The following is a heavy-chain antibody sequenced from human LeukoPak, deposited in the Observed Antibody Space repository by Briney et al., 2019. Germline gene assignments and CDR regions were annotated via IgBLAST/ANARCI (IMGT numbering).Heavy chain of an antibody. D-gene: IGHD2-21*02. CDR1: GFTVSSNY. V-gene: IGHV3-53*01. J-gene: IGHJ6*03. CDR2: IYSGGST. Sequence: GGSLRLSCAASGFTVSSNYMSWVRQAPGKGLEWVSVIYSGGSTYYADSVKGRFTISRDNSKNTLYLQMNSLRAEDTAVYYCAKDRLIVVVTDMDVWGKGTTVTVSS. CDR3: AKDRLIVVVTDMDV.